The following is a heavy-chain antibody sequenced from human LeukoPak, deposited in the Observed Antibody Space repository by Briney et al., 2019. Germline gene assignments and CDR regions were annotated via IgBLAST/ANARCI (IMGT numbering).Heavy chain of an antibody. CDR2: ISSSSSYI. Sequence: GGSLRLSCAASRFTFSSYSMNWVRQAPGKGLEWVSSISSSSSYIYYADSVKGRFTISRDNAKNSLYLQMNSLRAEDTAVYYCARPAYYDFWSAKDYWGQGTLVTVSS. J-gene: IGHJ4*02. CDR1: RFTFSSYS. D-gene: IGHD3-3*01. V-gene: IGHV3-21*01. CDR3: ARPAYYDFWSAKDY.